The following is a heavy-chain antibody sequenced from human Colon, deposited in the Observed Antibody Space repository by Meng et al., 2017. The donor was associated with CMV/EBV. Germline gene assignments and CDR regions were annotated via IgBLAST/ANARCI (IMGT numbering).Heavy chain of an antibody. CDR1: GFTFDEYT. D-gene: IGHD2-2*01. CDR3: ARGYSEYCSSISCSSYYYYGMDV. J-gene: IGHJ6*02. V-gene: IGHV3-43*01. CDR2: ISWEGDSK. Sequence: GESLKISCAASGFTFDEYTMYWVRHIPGKGLEWVSLISWEGDSKYYGESVKGRFAISRDNSRNFLYLQMDSLRPEDTAVYHCARGYSEYCSSISCSSYYYYGMDVWGQGTTVTVSS.